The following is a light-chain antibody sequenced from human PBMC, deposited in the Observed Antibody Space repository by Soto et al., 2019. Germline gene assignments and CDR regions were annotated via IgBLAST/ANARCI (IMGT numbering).Light chain of an antibody. CDR3: QRSYTFART. CDR2: AAS. Sequence: DLQMSQSPFSLSPSVCVRVTIIFPPSQIISCYLNWCQQKPRKAPELLIYAASKLQTGVPSRFSGSESGTDFTLTISSPQTDDFATYYCQRSYTFARTFGSGTKVDNK. CDR1: QIISCY. V-gene: IGKV1-39*01. J-gene: IGKJ3*01.